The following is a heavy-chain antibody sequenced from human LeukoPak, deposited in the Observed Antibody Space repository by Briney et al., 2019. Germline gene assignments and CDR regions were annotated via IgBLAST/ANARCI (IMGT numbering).Heavy chain of an antibody. CDR3: AREENLNWFDP. V-gene: IGHV4-59*01. D-gene: IGHD2/OR15-2a*01. Sequence: SETLSLTCTVSGGSISSYYWSWIRQPPGKGLEWIGYIYYSGSTNYNPSLKSRVTISVDTSKNQFSLKLSSVTAADTAVYYCAREENLNWFDPWGQGTLVTVSS. CDR1: GGSISSYY. J-gene: IGHJ5*02. CDR2: IYYSGST.